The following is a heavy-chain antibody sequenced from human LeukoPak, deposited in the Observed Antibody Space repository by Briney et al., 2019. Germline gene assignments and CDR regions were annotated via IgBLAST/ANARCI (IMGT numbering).Heavy chain of an antibody. CDR2: IYHSGST. CDR1: GYSISSGYY. J-gene: IGHJ5*02. CDR3: ASSLAARRNNWFDP. D-gene: IGHD6-6*01. V-gene: IGHV4-38-2*02. Sequence: SSETLSLTCTVSGYSISSGYYWGWIRQPPEKGLEWIGSIYHSGSTYYNPSLKSRVTISVDTSKNQFSLKLSSVTAADTAVYYCASSLAARRNNWFDPWGQGTLVTVSS.